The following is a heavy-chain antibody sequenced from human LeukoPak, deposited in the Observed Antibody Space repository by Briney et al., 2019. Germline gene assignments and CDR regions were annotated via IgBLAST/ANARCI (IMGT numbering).Heavy chain of an antibody. CDR1: GGPISGYY. V-gene: IGHV4-59*01. J-gene: IGHJ3*02. D-gene: IGHD3-16*01. Sequence: PSETLFLTCTVSGGPISGYYWSWIRQPPGKGLEWIGYIYFSGTTNYNPSLKSRVTISVDTSKNQFSVKLSSLTAADTALYYCARDLGLRGAPDAFHIWGQGTMVIVSS. CDR2: IYFSGTT. CDR3: ARDLGLRGAPDAFHI.